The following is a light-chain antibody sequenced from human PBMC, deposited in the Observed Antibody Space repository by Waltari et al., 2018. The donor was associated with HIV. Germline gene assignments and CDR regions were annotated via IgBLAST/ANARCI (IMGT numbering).Light chain of an antibody. V-gene: IGKV4-1*01. J-gene: IGKJ1*01. CDR3: QQYFSTPWT. CDR2: WAS. Sequence: DIVMTQTPDSLIVSPGERASITCRLNQSLLYSPNNKNFLVWDQQKPGQPPKLLIYWASSRESGVPDRFSGSGSGTNFTLTISSLQPEDVATYFCQQYFSTPWTFGQGTKV. CDR1: QSLLYSPNNKNF.